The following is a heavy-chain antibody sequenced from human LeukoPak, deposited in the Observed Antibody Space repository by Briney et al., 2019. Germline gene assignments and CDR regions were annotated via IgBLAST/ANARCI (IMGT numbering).Heavy chain of an antibody. CDR1: GGSISSYY. J-gene: IGHJ6*03. CDR3: ARRNRSSSWLAGQFYYYYYMDV. V-gene: IGHV4-4*09. D-gene: IGHD6-13*01. Sequence: NPSETLSLTCTVSGGSISSYYWSWIRQPPGKGLEWIGYIYTSGSTNYNPSLKSRVTISVDTSKNQFSLKLSSVTAADTAVYYCARRNRSSSWLAGQFYYYYYMDVWGKGTTVTVSS. CDR2: IYTSGST.